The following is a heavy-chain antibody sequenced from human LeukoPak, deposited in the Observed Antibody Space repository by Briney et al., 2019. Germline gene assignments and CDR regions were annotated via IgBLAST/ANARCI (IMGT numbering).Heavy chain of an antibody. V-gene: IGHV3-7*01. CDR1: GFTFSSYW. CDR2: IKREGSEK. J-gene: IGHJ6*02. Sequence: GGSLRLSCAASGFTFSSYWMSWVRQAPGKGLEWVANIKREGSEKYYVDSVKGRFTISRDNAKNSLYLQMNSLRAEDTAVYYCARASYYDILTGYYSGWDYYYGMDVWGQGTTVTVSS. CDR3: ARASYYDILTGYYSGWDYYYGMDV. D-gene: IGHD3-9*01.